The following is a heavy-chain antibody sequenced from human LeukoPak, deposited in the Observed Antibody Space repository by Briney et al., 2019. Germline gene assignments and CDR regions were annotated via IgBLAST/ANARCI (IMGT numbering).Heavy chain of an antibody. J-gene: IGHJ5*02. Sequence: PGRSLRLSCAASGFTFSSYWMHWVRQAPGKGLVWVSRINSDGSSTSYADSVKGRFTISRDNAKNTLYLQMNSLRAEDTAVYYCAKDTDQLPFGPWGQGTLVTVSS. CDR3: AKDTDQLPFGP. CDR2: INSDGSST. D-gene: IGHD2-2*01. CDR1: GFTFSSYW. V-gene: IGHV3-74*01.